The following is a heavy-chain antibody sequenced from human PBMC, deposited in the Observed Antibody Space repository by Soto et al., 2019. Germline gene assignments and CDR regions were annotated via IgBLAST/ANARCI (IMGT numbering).Heavy chain of an antibody. D-gene: IGHD3-10*01. CDR3: ARDSLTPLRYYYYGMDV. CDR2: ISSSGSTI. Sequence: GGSLRLSCAASGFTFSSCEMNWVRQAPGKGLEWVSYISSSGSTIYYADSVKGRFTISRDNAKNSLYLQMNSLRAEDTAVYYCARDSLTPLRYYYYGMDVWGQGTTVTVSS. V-gene: IGHV3-48*03. CDR1: GFTFSSCE. J-gene: IGHJ6*02.